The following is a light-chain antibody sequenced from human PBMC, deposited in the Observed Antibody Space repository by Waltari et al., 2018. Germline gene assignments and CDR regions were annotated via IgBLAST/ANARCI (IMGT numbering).Light chain of an antibody. J-gene: IGKJ4*01. CDR1: QSVGTY. CDR2: DAS. CDR3: QQRRNWPLT. V-gene: IGKV3-11*01. Sequence: EIVLTQSPDILSFSPGERATLSCSASQSVGTYLAWYQQRPGQSPRLLIYDASDKATGIPARFSGSGSETDFTLTISSLQPEDFAVYYCQQRRNWPLTFGGGTRVQI.